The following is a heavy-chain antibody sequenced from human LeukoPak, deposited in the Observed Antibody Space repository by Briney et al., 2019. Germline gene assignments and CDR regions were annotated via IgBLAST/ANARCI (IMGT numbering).Heavy chain of an antibody. D-gene: IGHD3/OR15-3a*01. J-gene: IGHJ4*02. CDR2: ISGSGGST. V-gene: IGHV3-23*01. Sequence: PGGSLRLSCAASGFTSSSYAMSWVRQAPGKGLEWVSAISGSGGSTYYADSVKGRFTISRDNSKNTLYLQVNSLRAEDTAVYYCAKDITEGMDFSFDYWGQGTLVTVSS. CDR3: AKDITEGMDFSFDY. CDR1: GFTSSSYA.